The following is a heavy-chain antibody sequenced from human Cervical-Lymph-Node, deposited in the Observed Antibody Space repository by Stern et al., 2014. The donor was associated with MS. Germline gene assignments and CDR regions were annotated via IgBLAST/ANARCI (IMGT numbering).Heavy chain of an antibody. Sequence: QMQLQESGPGLVKPSETLSLTCTVSGASITDYYWNWVLQPPGKGLEWIGYVHSSETSRYNPSLHSRVTTSIDTSKNQFSLKVTSVTAADTAVYFCARWSGWTDGFDAWGQGTLVTVSS. CDR1: GASITDYY. D-gene: IGHD6-19*01. CDR3: ARWSGWTDGFDA. V-gene: IGHV4-59*01. CDR2: VHSSETS. J-gene: IGHJ5*02.